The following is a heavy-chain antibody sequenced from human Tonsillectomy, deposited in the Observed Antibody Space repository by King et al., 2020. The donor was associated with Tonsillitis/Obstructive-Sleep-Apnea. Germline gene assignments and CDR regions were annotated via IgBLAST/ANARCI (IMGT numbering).Heavy chain of an antibody. Sequence: VQLVESGGGLVQPGGSLRLSCAASGFTFSSYWMSWVRQAPGNGLEWVANIKQDGSEKYYVDSVKGRFTISRDNAKNSLFLQMSSLGADDTAVYYCARDPHAFDMWGHGTMVTVSS. J-gene: IGHJ3*02. CDR2: IKQDGSEK. V-gene: IGHV3-7*04. CDR3: ARDPHAFDM. CDR1: GFTFSSYW.